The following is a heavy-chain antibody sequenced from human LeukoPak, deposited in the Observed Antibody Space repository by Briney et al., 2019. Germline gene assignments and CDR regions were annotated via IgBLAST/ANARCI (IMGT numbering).Heavy chain of an antibody. Sequence: SETLSLTCTVSGGSISSYYWSWIRQPAGKGLEWIGRIYTSGSTNYNPSLTSRVTMSVDTSKNQFSLKLSSVTAADTAVYYCARDLDSSGYYYGDPDAFDIWGQGTMVTVSS. D-gene: IGHD3-22*01. V-gene: IGHV4-4*07. CDR1: GGSISSYY. CDR2: IYTSGST. CDR3: ARDLDSSGYYYGDPDAFDI. J-gene: IGHJ3*02.